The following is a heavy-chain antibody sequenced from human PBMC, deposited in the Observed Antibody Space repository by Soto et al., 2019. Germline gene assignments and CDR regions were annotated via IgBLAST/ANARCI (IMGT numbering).Heavy chain of an antibody. CDR2: INHSGST. CDR3: ARPYSGYGSD. V-gene: IGHV4-34*01. CDR1: GGSFSGYY. Sequence: PSETLSLTCAVYGGSFSGYYWSWIRQPPGKGLEWIGEINHSGSTNYNPSLKSRVTISVDTSKNQFSLKLSSVTAADTAVYYCARPYSGYGSDWGQGTLVTVSS. J-gene: IGHJ4*02. D-gene: IGHD5-12*01.